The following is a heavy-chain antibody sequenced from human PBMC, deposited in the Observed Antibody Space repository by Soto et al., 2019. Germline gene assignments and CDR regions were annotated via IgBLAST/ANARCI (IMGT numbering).Heavy chain of an antibody. D-gene: IGHD6-13*01. J-gene: IGHJ4*02. Sequence: ASVKVSCKASGYTFNTYTMHWVRQAPGQRLEWMGWINAGNGDTKYSQKFQDRVTITKDTSASTAYMELSSLRSEDTAVYYCARVRYSSTWYEVGDHWGRG. V-gene: IGHV1-3*01. CDR3: ARVRYSSTWYEVGDH. CDR2: INAGNGDT. CDR1: GYTFNTYT.